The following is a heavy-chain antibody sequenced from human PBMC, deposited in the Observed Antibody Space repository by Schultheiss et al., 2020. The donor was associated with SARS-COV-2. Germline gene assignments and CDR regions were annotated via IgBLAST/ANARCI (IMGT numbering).Heavy chain of an antibody. CDR3: ARHYHWYFDL. CDR1: GGSFSGYY. V-gene: IGHV4-59*08. CDR2: IYYSGST. J-gene: IGHJ2*01. Sequence: LSLTCAVYGGSFSGYYWSWIRQPPGKGLEWIGYIYYSGSTNYNPSLKSRVTISVDTSKNQFSLKLSSVTAADTAVYYCARHYHWYFDLWGRGTLVTVSS. D-gene: IGHD3-16*02.